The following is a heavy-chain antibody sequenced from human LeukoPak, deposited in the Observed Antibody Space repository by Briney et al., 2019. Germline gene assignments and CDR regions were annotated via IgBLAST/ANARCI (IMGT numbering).Heavy chain of an antibody. CDR3: TRDMGATHYFDY. J-gene: IGHJ4*02. D-gene: IGHD1-26*01. V-gene: IGHV3-49*03. Sequence: PGGSLRLSCTASGFTFGDYAMSWFREAPGKGLEGVGFIRSKAYGGTTEYAASVKGRFTISRDDSKSTAYLQMNSLKTEDTAVYYCTRDMGATHYFDYWGQGTLVTVSS. CDR1: GFTFGDYA. CDR2: IRSKAYGGTT.